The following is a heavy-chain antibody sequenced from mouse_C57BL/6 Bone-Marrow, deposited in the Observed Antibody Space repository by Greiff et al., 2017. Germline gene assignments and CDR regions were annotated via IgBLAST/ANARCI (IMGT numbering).Heavy chain of an antibody. D-gene: IGHD1-1*02. CDR3: KCRWSIAY. Sequence: LKESGPVLVKPGVSVKIPCKASGYAFSSSWMNWVKQRPGMGLVWIGRTYPGDGDTDYNGKFKSNATLTANKTSRTAYMQSSSLTSENATVYVYKCRWSIAYRGRRNLVTVSA. CDR1: GYAFSSSW. CDR2: TYPGDGDT. J-gene: IGHJ3*01. V-gene: IGHV1-82*01.